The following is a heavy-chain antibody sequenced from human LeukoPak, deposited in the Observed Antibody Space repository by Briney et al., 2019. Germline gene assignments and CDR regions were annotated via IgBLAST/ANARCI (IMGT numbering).Heavy chain of an antibody. Sequence: PETLSLTCTVSGGSISSYYWSWIRQPPGKGLEWIGYIYYSGSTNYNPSLKSRVTISVDTSKNQFSLKLSSVTAADTAVYYCGRYYDSSGYFGAFDIWGQGTMVTVSS. CDR2: IYYSGST. CDR3: GRYYDSSGYFGAFDI. CDR1: GGSISSYY. J-gene: IGHJ3*02. V-gene: IGHV4-59*01. D-gene: IGHD3-22*01.